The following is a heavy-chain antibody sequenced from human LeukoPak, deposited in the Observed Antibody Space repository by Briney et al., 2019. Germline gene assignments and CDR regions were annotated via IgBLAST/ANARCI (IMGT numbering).Heavy chain of an antibody. J-gene: IGHJ4*02. V-gene: IGHV3-30*02. D-gene: IGHD1-1*01. CDR3: AKKNPGFDGRWNGDFYLDS. CDR2: IGNDGSNK. CDR1: GFTLSSFG. Sequence: GGSLRLSCAASGFTLSSFGMHWVRQALGKGLQWVAFIGNDGSNKYYSDSVKGRFTISRDTAKNTLFLEMNSLRPDDTAVYYCAKKNPGFDGRWNGDFYLDSWGQGTLVTVSS.